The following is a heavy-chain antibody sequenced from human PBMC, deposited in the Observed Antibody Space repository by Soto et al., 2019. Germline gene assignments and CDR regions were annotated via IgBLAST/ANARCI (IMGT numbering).Heavy chain of an antibody. J-gene: IGHJ5*02. Sequence: ASVKVSCKASGYTFTSYYMHWVRQAPGQGLEWMGIINPSGGSTSYAQKFQGRVTITRDTSTSTVYMELSSLRSEDTAVYYCARAGEGIYCSGGSCYYHNWFDPWGQGTLVTVSS. V-gene: IGHV1-46*01. CDR1: GYTFTSYY. D-gene: IGHD2-15*01. CDR2: INPSGGST. CDR3: ARAGEGIYCSGGSCYYHNWFDP.